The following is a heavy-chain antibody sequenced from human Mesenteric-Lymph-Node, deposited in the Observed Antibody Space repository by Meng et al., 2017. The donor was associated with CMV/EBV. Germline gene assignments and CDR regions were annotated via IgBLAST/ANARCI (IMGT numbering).Heavy chain of an antibody. CDR3: ARALSEIESNHYFDY. J-gene: IGHJ4*02. Sequence: LRLSCAVYGGSFSGYYWSWIRQPPGKGLEWIGEINHSGSTNYNPSLKSRVTISVDTSKNQFSLKLSSVTAADTAVYYCARALSEIESNHYFDYWGQGTLVTVSS. CDR1: GGSFSGYY. CDR2: INHSGST. V-gene: IGHV4-34*09. D-gene: IGHD1-14*01.